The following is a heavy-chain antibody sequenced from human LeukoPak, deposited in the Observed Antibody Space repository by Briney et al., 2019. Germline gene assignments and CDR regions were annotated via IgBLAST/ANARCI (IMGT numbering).Heavy chain of an antibody. J-gene: IGHJ4*02. CDR1: GFTFNTYW. V-gene: IGHV3-7*01. Sequence: GGSLRLSCAASGFTFNTYWMSWIRQAPGRGLEWVANIKQDGSEKDYVDSVKGRFTISRDNAKNSLYLQMSSLRVEDTAVYYCARLGPDHGDYWDYWGQGILVTVSS. CDR2: IKQDGSEK. CDR3: ARLGPDHGDYWDY. D-gene: IGHD4-17*01.